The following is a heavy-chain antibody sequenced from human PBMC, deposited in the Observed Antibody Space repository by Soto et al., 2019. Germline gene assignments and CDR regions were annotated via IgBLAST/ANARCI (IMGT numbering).Heavy chain of an antibody. CDR1: GFSFSSYT. CDR2: ITNRGTHT. V-gene: IGHV3-21*06. CDR3: ARAHEVAWFDS. D-gene: IGHD2-15*01. J-gene: IGHJ5*01. Sequence: GGSLRLSCTASGFSFSSYTMNWVRQAPGKGLQWVASITNRGTHTYSADSVKGRFTISRDNDKNSWYLQMNNLRAEDTGTYYCARAHEVAWFDSWGLGTLVTVSS.